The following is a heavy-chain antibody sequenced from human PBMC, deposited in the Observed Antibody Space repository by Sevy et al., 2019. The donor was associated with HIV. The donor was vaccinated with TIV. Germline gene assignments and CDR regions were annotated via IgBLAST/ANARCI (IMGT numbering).Heavy chain of an antibody. Sequence: GGSLRLSCAASGFTFSSYGMHWVRQAPGKGLEWVAVIWYDGSNKYYADSVKGRFTISRDNSKNTLYLQMNSLRADDTAVYYCARDLVGSSGEVGYYFDYWGQGTLVTVSS. CDR1: GFTFSSYG. CDR2: IWYDGSNK. J-gene: IGHJ4*02. D-gene: IGHD6-19*01. CDR3: ARDLVGSSGEVGYYFDY. V-gene: IGHV3-33*01.